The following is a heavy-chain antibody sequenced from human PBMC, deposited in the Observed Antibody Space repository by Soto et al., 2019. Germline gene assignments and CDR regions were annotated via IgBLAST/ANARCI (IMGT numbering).Heavy chain of an antibody. V-gene: IGHV3-30*18. CDR1: GFTFSSYG. Sequence: GGFLRLSCAAPGFTFSSYGMHWVRQAPGKGLEWVAVISYDGSNKYYADSVKGRFTISRDNSKNTLYLQMNSLRAEDTAVYYCAKDPNSSGWYGYYYYYYMDVWGKGTTVTVSS. J-gene: IGHJ6*03. CDR3: AKDPNSSGWYGYYYYYYMDV. D-gene: IGHD6-19*01. CDR2: ISYDGSNK.